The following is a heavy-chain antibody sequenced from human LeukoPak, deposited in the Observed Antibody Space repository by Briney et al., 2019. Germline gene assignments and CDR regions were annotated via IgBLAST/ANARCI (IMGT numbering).Heavy chain of an antibody. D-gene: IGHD1-26*01. J-gene: IGHJ4*02. Sequence: EGSLRLSCAASGFTFSNTWMNWVRQAPGKGLEWVGRIKSKTDGGTTDFAAPVKGRSTISRDDSKNTLYLQMNSLKTEDTAVYYCTTATKSGSDSRGYWGQGTLVTVSS. CDR3: TTATKSGSDSRGY. CDR2: IKSKTDGGTT. CDR1: GFTFSNTW. V-gene: IGHV3-15*01.